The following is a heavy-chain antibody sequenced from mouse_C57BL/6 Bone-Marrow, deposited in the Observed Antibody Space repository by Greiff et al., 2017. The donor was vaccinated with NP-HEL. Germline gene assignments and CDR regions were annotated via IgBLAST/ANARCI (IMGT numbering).Heavy chain of an antibody. CDR2: IDPETGGT. D-gene: IGHD2-2*01. CDR3: TREVRGY. CDR1: GYTFTDYE. V-gene: IGHV1-15*01. Sequence: QVQLKESGAELVRPGASVTLSCKASGYTFTDYEMHWVKQTPVHGLEWIGAIDPETGGTAYNQKFKGKAILTADKSSSTAYMELRSLTSEDSAVYYCTREVRGYWGQGTTLTVSS. J-gene: IGHJ2*01.